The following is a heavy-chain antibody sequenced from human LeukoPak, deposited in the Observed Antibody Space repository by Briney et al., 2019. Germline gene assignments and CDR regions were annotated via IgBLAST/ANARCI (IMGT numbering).Heavy chain of an antibody. V-gene: IGHV3-7*04. J-gene: IGHJ5*02. CDR2: IKQDGSEK. CDR3: ARDMIILQS. D-gene: IGHD3-16*01. CDR1: GFTFDDYG. Sequence: GGSLRLSCAASGFTFDDYGMTWVRQAPGKGLEWVANIKQDGSEKYYVDSVKGRFTISRDNAKKSLYLQMNSLRAEDTAVYFCARDMIILQSWGQGTLVTVSS.